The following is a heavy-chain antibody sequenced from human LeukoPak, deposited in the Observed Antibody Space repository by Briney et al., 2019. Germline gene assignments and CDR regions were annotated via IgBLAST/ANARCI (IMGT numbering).Heavy chain of an antibody. D-gene: IGHD4-17*01. V-gene: IGHV3-21*01. CDR2: ISSSSSYI. CDR1: GFTFSSYS. Sequence: PGGSLRLSCAASGFTFSSYSMNWVRQAPGKGLEWVSSISSSSSYIYYADSVKGRFTISRDNAKNSLYLQMNSLRAEDTAVYYCAGAAYGDYVQLDYWGQGTLVTVSS. CDR3: AGAAYGDYVQLDY. J-gene: IGHJ4*02.